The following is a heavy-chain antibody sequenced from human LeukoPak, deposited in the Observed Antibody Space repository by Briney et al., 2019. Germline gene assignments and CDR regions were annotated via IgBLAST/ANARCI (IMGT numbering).Heavy chain of an antibody. CDR3: ARDSTGWSVDY. V-gene: IGHV1-46*01. Sequence: ASVKVSCKASGYTFTNYHMHWVRQAPGQALEWMGILTPNSGDTAYAQKFQGRITMTRDTSTSTVYMELSSLRFEDTAVYHCARDSTGWSVDYWGQGTLVTVSS. CDR2: LTPNSGDT. CDR1: GYTFTNYH. D-gene: IGHD6-19*01. J-gene: IGHJ4*02.